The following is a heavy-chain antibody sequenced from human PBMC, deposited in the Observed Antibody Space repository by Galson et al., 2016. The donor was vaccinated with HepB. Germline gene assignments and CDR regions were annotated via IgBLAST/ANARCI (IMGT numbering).Heavy chain of an antibody. Sequence: ETLSLTCTVSGDSISANYWPWIRQSPEKGLEGIGNIFYSGTTNYNPSLNSPLTISVDRSRNQFSMRLTSVTAADTAVYYCGRATVLYYAIDVWGQGTTVTVSS. CDR1: GDSISANY. CDR3: GRATVLYYAIDV. J-gene: IGHJ6*02. V-gene: IGHV4-59*01. CDR2: IFYSGTT. D-gene: IGHD4-11*01.